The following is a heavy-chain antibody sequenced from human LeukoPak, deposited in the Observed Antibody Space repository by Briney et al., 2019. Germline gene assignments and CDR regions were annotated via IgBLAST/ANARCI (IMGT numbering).Heavy chain of an antibody. J-gene: IGHJ6*03. V-gene: IGHV4-4*07. CDR2: TYTSGST. Sequence: TSETLSLTCTVSGGSISSYYWSWIRQPAGRGLEWIGRTYTSGSTNYNPSLKSRVTMSVDTSKNQFSLKLSSVTAADTAVYYCARADYDFWSGHHYYYYMDVWGKGTTVTVSS. CDR1: GGSISSYY. CDR3: ARADYDFWSGHHYYYYMDV. D-gene: IGHD3-3*01.